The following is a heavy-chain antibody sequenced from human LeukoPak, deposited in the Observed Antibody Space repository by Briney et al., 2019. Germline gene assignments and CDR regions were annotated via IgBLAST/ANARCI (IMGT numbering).Heavy chain of an antibody. D-gene: IGHD6-13*01. CDR3: ARGEYSSSWYPYYYYYMDV. V-gene: IGHV1-8*01. CDR2: MNPNSGNT. J-gene: IGHJ6*03. CDR1: GYTFTSYD. Sequence: ASVKVSCKASGYTFTSYDINWVRQATGQGLEWMGWMNPNSGNTGYAQKFQGRVTMTRNTSISTAYMELSSLRSEDTAVYYCARGEYSSSWYPYYYYYMDVWGKGTTVTVSS.